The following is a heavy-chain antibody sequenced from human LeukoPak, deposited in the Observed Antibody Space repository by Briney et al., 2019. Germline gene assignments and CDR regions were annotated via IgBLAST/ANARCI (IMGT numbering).Heavy chain of an antibody. Sequence: TSETLSLTCTVSGGSISSSSYYWGWIRQPPGKGLEWIGSVSYSGNTCYNPSLNSRLTISVDTSKNQFSLKLSSVTAADTAVYFCAYYDTSGQTDKDYWGQGTLVTVSS. V-gene: IGHV4-39*01. CDR3: AYYDTSGQTDKDY. CDR1: GGSISSSSYY. D-gene: IGHD3-22*01. J-gene: IGHJ4*02. CDR2: VSYSGNT.